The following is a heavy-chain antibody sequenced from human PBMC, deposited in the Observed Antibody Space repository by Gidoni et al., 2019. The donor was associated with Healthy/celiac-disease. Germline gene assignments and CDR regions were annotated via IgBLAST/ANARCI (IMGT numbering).Heavy chain of an antibody. V-gene: IGHV3-21*01. CDR2: ISSSSSYI. D-gene: IGHD3-10*01. J-gene: IGHJ6*02. CDR3: VGGLWFGESTAYYYYGMDV. CDR1: GFTFSSYS. Sequence: EVQLVESGGGLVKPGGSLRLSCAASGFTFSSYSMNWVRQAPGKGLEWVSSISSSSSYIYYADSVKGRFTISRDNAKNSLYLQMNSLRAEDTAVYYCVGGLWFGESTAYYYYGMDVWGQGTTVTVSS.